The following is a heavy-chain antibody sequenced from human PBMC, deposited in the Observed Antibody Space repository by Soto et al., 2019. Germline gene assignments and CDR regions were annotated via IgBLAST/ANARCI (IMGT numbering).Heavy chain of an antibody. CDR3: ATATRGPCIGARCYAFDF. CDR2: VIGTGIDT. Sequence: EVQLLESGGGLVQPGGSLRLSCAASGFTFTNYAMNWVRHAPGKGLEWVASVIGTGIDTYHAASVKGRFTISRDNSRNTMYMEMNRLRAEDTAMYHCATATRGPCIGARCYAFDFWGQGILVTVS. CDR1: GFTFTNYA. D-gene: IGHD2-15*01. J-gene: IGHJ4*02. V-gene: IGHV3-23*01.